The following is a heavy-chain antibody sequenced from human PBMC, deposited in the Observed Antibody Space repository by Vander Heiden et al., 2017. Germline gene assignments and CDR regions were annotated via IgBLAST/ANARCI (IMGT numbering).Heavy chain of an antibody. D-gene: IGHD2-21*02. J-gene: IGHJ4*02. CDR1: GFTFSSYA. Sequence: EVQLLESGGGLVQPGGSLRLSCAASGFTFSSYAMSWVRQAPGKGLEWVSAISGSGGSTYYADSVKGRFTISGDNSKNTLYLQMNSLRAEDTAVYYCAKDQHIVVVTATLNWGQGTLVTVSS. CDR2: ISGSGGST. V-gene: IGHV3-23*01. CDR3: AKDQHIVVVTATLN.